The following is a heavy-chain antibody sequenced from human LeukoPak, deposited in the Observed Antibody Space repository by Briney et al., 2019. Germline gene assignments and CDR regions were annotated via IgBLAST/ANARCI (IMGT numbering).Heavy chain of an antibody. Sequence: GGSLRLSCAASGFTVNRNYMTWVRQAPGKGLEWVSAISGSGGSTYYADSVKGRFTISRDNSKNTLYLQMNSLRAEDTAVYYCAKADLRIIAAAQGFDYWGQGTLVTVSS. CDR3: AKADLRIIAAAQGFDY. CDR2: ISGSGGST. CDR1: GFTVNRNY. J-gene: IGHJ4*02. V-gene: IGHV3-23*01. D-gene: IGHD6-13*01.